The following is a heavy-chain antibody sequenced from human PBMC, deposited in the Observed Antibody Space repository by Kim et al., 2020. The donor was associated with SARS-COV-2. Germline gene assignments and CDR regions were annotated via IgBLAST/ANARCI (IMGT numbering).Heavy chain of an antibody. D-gene: IGHD3-16*01. J-gene: IGHJ4*02. CDR3: ARTGGKEIDY. V-gene: IGHV4-34*01. CDR1: GGSFSGYY. Sequence: SETLSLTCAVYGGSFSGYYWSWIRQPPGKGLEWIGEINHSGSTNYNPSLKSRVTISVDTSKNQFSLKLSSVTAADTAVYYCARTGGKEIDYWGQGTLVTVSS. CDR2: INHSGST.